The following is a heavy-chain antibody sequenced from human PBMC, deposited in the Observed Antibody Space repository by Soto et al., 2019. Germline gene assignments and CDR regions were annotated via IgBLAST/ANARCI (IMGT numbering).Heavy chain of an antibody. CDR1: GYTLTELS. CDR3: ATELYCSGGSCYAVFDY. Sequence: ASVKVSCKVSGYTLTELSMHWVRQAPGKGLEWMGGFDPEDGETIYAQKFQGRVTMTEDTSTGTAYMELSSLRSEDTAVYYCATELYCSGGSCYAVFDYWGQGTLVTVSS. V-gene: IGHV1-24*01. J-gene: IGHJ4*02. CDR2: FDPEDGET. D-gene: IGHD2-15*01.